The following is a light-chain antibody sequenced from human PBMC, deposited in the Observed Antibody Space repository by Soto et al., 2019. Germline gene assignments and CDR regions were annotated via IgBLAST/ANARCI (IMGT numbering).Light chain of an antibody. Sequence: QSALTQPASVSESLGPSITLSCTGTSYDIGYYNYVSWYQHHPGKAPKLMIYDVSNRPSGVSRRFSGSKSGNTASLNISGLRAEDESDYYCTSYTTSSTLVFGGGTKLTVL. CDR2: DVS. CDR3: TSYTTSSTLV. J-gene: IGLJ2*01. CDR1: SYDIGYYNY. V-gene: IGLV2-14*03.